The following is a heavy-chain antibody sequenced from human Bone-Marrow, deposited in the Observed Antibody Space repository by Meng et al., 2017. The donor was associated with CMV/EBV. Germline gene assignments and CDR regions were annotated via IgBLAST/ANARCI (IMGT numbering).Heavy chain of an antibody. CDR2: IKEDGSEK. CDR3: ANLGIWGYSGNDY. Sequence: GGSLRLSCAASEFTFSKSWMSWVRQAPGKGLEWVANIKEDGSEKFYVDSAKGRFTISRDNAKSSLFLEMNSLRAEDTAVYYCANLGIWGYSGNDYWGQGTLVTVSS. V-gene: IGHV3-7*03. D-gene: IGHD3-16*01. J-gene: IGHJ4*02. CDR1: EFTFSKSW.